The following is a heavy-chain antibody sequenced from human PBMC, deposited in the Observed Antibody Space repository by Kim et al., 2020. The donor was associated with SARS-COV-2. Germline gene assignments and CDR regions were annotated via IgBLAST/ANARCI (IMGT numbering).Heavy chain of an antibody. V-gene: IGHV1-2*06. D-gene: IGHD3-10*01. CDR1: GYTFTGYY. J-gene: IGHJ6*02. Sequence: ASVKVSCKASGYTFTGYYMHWVRQAPGQGLEWMGRINPNSGGTNYAQKFQGRVTMTRDTSISTAYMELSRLRSDDTAVYYCARVHEYYYGSGSYSYGMDVWGQGTTVTVSS. CDR3: ARVHEYYYGSGSYSYGMDV. CDR2: INPNSGGT.